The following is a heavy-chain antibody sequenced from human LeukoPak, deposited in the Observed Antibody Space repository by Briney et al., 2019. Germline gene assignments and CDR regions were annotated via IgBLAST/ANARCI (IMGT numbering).Heavy chain of an antibody. V-gene: IGHV4-39*01. J-gene: IGHJ4*02. D-gene: IGHD3/OR15-3a*01. CDR2: IYYSGNT. CDR3: ARQTGSGLFILP. Sequence: SETLSLTCTASGVSISSSNSYWGWIRQPPGKGLEWIGSIYYSGNTYYNASLKSQVSISIDTSKNRFSLKLTSVTAADTAVYYCARQTGSGLFILPGGQGTLVTVSS. CDR1: GVSISSSNSY.